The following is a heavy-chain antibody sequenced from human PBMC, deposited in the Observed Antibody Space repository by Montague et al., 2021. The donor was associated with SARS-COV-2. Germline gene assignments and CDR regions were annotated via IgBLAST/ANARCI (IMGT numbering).Heavy chain of an antibody. CDR3: TSGREGNYNVMDV. CDR2: TYYKSKWYN. J-gene: IGHJ6*02. D-gene: IGHD1-1*01. CDR1: GDSVSSNSPT. V-gene: IGHV6-1*01. Sequence: CAISGDSVSSNSPTSNWVRQSPSRRLDWLGRTYYKSKWYNDCAVSLRGRATINPDTSKNQFSLQLNSVTPEDTAIYYCTSGREGNYNVMDVWGQGTTVTVSS.